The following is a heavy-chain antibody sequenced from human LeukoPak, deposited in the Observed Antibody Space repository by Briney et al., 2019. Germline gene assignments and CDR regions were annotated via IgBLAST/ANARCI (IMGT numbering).Heavy chain of an antibody. V-gene: IGHV7-4-1*02. CDR3: ARDPSPWGPNDAFDI. J-gene: IGHJ3*02. Sequence: EASVKVSCKASGYTFTSYAMNWVRQAPGQGLEWMGWINTNTGNPTYAQGFTGRFVFSLDTSVSTAYLQISSLKAEDTAVYYCARDPSPWGPNDAFDIWGQGTMVTVSS. CDR1: GYTFTSYA. D-gene: IGHD3-16*01. CDR2: INTNTGNP.